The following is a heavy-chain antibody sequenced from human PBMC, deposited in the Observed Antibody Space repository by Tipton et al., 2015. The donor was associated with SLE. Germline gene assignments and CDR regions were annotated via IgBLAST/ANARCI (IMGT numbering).Heavy chain of an antibody. D-gene: IGHD6-19*01. V-gene: IGHV4-39*07. J-gene: IGHJ4*02. CDR2: MHFSGNT. CDR3: ARQAHDTGWYEHFDH. Sequence: TLSLTCTVSGGSIMNTHYSWGWVRQPPGKGLDWIGTMHFSGNTYYNPSLKSRVAISLDTSKNQLSLNLSSVTAADTAVYYRARQAHDTGWYEHFDHWGQGTLVAVSS. CDR1: GGSIMNTHYS.